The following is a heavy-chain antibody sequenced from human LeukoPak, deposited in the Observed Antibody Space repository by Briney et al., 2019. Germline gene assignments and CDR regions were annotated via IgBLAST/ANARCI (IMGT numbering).Heavy chain of an antibody. Sequence: GGSLRLSCAASGFKFSSYGMHWVRQAPGKGLEWVAVLSYDGRDKYYADSVKGRFTISRDNSKNTLYLQMNSLRADDTAVYYCARACSGGSCYLVAFDIWGQGTMVTVSS. CDR3: ARACSGGSCYLVAFDI. J-gene: IGHJ3*02. V-gene: IGHV3-30*03. D-gene: IGHD2-15*01. CDR1: GFKFSSYG. CDR2: LSYDGRDK.